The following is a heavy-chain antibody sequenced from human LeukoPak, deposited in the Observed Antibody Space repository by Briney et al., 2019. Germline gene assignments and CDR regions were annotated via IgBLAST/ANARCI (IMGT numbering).Heavy chain of an antibody. CDR2: IYHSGST. J-gene: IGHJ4*02. D-gene: IGHD6-13*01. Sequence: SETLSLTCAVYGGSFSGYYWSWIRQPPGKGLEWIGSIYHSGSTYYNPSLKSRVTISVDTSKNQFSLKLSSVTAADTAVYYCARGYSSSWYRGWGQGTLVTVSS. CDR1: GGSFSGYY. CDR3: ARGYSSSWYRG. V-gene: IGHV4-34*01.